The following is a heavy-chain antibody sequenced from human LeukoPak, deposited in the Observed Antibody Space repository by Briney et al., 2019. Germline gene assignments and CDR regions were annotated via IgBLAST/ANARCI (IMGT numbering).Heavy chain of an antibody. J-gene: IGHJ4*02. V-gene: IGHV4-31*03. Sequence: SETLSLTCTVSGGSISSGGYYWSWIRQHPEKGLEWIGYIYYSGSTYYNPSLKSRVTISVDTSKNQFSLKLSSVTAADTAVYYCARVEQLAYFDYWGQGTLVTVSS. D-gene: IGHD6-6*01. CDR3: ARVEQLAYFDY. CDR2: IYYSGST. CDR1: GGSISSGGYY.